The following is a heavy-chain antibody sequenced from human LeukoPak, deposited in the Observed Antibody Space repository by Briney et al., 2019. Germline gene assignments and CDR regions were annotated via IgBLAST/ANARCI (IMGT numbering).Heavy chain of an antibody. D-gene: IGHD4-17*01. CDR2: IYTRGSI. V-gene: IGHV4-61*02. J-gene: IGHJ4*02. CDR1: GGSISSGSYY. Sequence: SETLSLTCTVSGGSISSGSYYWSWIRQPAGKGLEWIGRIYTRGSINYNPSLKSRVTISIDTSKNQFSLKLSSVTAADTAVYYCAREVTTYFDYWGQGTLVTVSS. CDR3: AREVTTYFDY.